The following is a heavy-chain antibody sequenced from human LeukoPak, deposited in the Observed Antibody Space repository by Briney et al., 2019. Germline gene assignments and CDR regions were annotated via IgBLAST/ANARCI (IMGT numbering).Heavy chain of an antibody. CDR2: ISGSGGST. D-gene: IGHD6-19*01. CDR3: AKDYKKVAVAGSYFDY. J-gene: IGHJ4*02. CDR1: GFTFSSYA. V-gene: IGHV3-23*01. Sequence: GGSLRLSCAAFGFTFSSYAMSWVRQAPGKGLEWVSAISGSGGSTYYADSVKGRFTISRDNSKNTLYLQMNSLRAEDTAVYYCAKDYKKVAVAGSYFDYWGQGTLVTVSS.